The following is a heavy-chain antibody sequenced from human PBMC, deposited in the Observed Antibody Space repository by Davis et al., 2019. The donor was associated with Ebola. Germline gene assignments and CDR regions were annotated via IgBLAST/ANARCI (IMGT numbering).Heavy chain of an antibody. CDR3: ARGPLYGGNSGELDY. D-gene: IGHD4-23*01. V-gene: IGHV4-39*07. J-gene: IGHJ4*02. CDR1: GGSINSNTFY. CDR2: IYYSGAT. Sequence: PSETLSLTCTVSGGSINSNTFYWGWIRQSPGKGLEWIGRIYYSGATDYNASLKSRVTLSVDTSKNQFSLRLSSVTTADTALYYCARGPLYGGNSGELDYWGQGILVTVSS.